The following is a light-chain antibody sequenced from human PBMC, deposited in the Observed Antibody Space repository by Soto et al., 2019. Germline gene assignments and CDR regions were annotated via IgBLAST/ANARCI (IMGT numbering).Light chain of an antibody. CDR2: DAS. Sequence: DIQMTQSPSSLSASVGDRVTITCQASQDISNYLNWYQQKPGKAPKLLIYDASNLETGVPSRFSGSESGTDFTCTISSLQPEDIATYYCQQYDNLPRTFGGGTKVEIK. CDR3: QQYDNLPRT. V-gene: IGKV1-33*01. CDR1: QDISNY. J-gene: IGKJ4*01.